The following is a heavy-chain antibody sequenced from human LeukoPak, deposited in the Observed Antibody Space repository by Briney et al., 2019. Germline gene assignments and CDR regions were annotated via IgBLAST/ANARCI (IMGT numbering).Heavy chain of an antibody. CDR3: ARHGYSSGWYRGGYYFDY. CDR2: IYYSGST. CDR1: GGSISSSSYY. Sequence: SENLSLTCTVSGGSISSSSYYWGWIRQPPGKGLEWIGSIYYSGSTFYNPSLKSRVTISVDTSKNQFSLKLSSVTAADTAVYYCARHGYSSGWYRGGYYFDYWGQGTLVTVSS. V-gene: IGHV4-39*01. J-gene: IGHJ4*02. D-gene: IGHD6-19*01.